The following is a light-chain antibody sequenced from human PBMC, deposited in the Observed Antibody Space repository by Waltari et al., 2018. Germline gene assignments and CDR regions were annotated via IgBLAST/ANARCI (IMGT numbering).Light chain of an antibody. V-gene: IGLV1-51*02. CDR2: ENN. Sequence: QSVLTQPPSVSAAPGQTVTISCSGSNSNITSNYVSWYQQLPGTAPKLLIYENNNRPSGIPGRFFASKFGTSATLGIAGLQGGDEADYYCATWDNSLSAGVFGPGTKVAVL. CDR3: ATWDNSLSAGV. CDR1: NSNITSNY. J-gene: IGLJ1*01.